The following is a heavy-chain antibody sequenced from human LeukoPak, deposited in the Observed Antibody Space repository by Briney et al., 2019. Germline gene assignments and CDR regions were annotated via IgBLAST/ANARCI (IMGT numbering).Heavy chain of an antibody. CDR2: ISYDGSNK. D-gene: IGHD3-22*01. J-gene: IGHJ4*02. V-gene: IGHV3-30*18. Sequence: GRSLRLSCAASGFTFSSYGMHWVRQAPGKGQEWVAVISYDGSNKYYADSVKGRFTISRDNSKNTLYLQMNSLRAEDTAVYYCAKVSGDSSGYYYFDYWGQGTLVTVSS. CDR3: AKVSGDSSGYYYFDY. CDR1: GFTFSSYG.